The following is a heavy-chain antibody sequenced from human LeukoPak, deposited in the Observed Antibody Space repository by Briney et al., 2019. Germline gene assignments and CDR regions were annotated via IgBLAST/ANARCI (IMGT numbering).Heavy chain of an antibody. CDR3: ARGYYDSSGYSNAFDL. D-gene: IGHD3-22*01. CDR1: GYTFTGYY. Sequence: ASVKVSCKASGYTFTGYYMHWVRQAPGQGLEWMGWINPNSGGTNYAQKFQGRVTMTRDTSISTAYMELSRLRSDDTAVYYCARGYYDSSGYSNAFDLWGQGTMVIVSS. J-gene: IGHJ3*01. V-gene: IGHV1-2*02. CDR2: INPNSGGT.